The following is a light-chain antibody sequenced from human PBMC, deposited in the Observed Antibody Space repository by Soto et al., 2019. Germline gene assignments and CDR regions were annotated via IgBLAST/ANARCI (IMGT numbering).Light chain of an antibody. V-gene: IGKV3-20*01. Sequence: EIVLTQSPGTLSLSPGERTTLSCRARLSVCICYLAWYQQKPCQAPRLLIFGASSRVTGFLDRFSGSGSGTDFTLTISRLEPEDFAVYYCQQYGSSPPTTFGQGTKV. CDR1: LSVCICY. CDR3: QQYGSSPPTT. CDR2: GAS. J-gene: IGKJ1*01.